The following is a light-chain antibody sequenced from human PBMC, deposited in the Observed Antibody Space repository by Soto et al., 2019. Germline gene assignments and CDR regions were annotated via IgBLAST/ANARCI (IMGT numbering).Light chain of an antibody. Sequence: EIVLTQSPATLSLSPGERVTLSCRASQSVRSNLAWYQQKPGQAPRLLIYGASTRATGLPARFSGSGSGTEFTLTISSLQPDDFATYYCQHYNSYSEALGQGTKVDIK. CDR1: QSVRSN. CDR3: QHYNSYSEA. J-gene: IGKJ1*01. V-gene: IGKV3-15*01. CDR2: GAS.